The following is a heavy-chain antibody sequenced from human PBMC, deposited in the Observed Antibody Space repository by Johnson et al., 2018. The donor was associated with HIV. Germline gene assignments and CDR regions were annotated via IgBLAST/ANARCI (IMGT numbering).Heavy chain of an antibody. CDR3: ARDFEDSSRWYGAFDI. Sequence: QVQLVESGGGVVQPGRSLRLSCAASAFSFSNYPMHWVRQAPGKGLEWVAVISYDGSNKYYTDSVKGRFTISRDNSKNTLYLQMNSLRAEDTAVYYCARDFEDSSRWYGAFDIWGQGTMVTVSS. D-gene: IGHD6-13*01. V-gene: IGHV3-30*04. CDR2: ISYDGSNK. J-gene: IGHJ3*02. CDR1: AFSFSNYP.